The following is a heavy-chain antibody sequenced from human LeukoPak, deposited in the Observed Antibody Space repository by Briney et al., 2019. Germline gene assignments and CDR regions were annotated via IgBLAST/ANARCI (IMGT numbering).Heavy chain of an antibody. J-gene: IGHJ4*02. D-gene: IGHD6-13*01. CDR1: GGTFSSYA. CDR3: ARSQQLVRRYFDY. V-gene: IGHV1-69*06. Sequence: SVKVSCKASGGTFSSYAISWVRQAPGQGLEWMGGIIPIFGTANYAQKFQGRVTITADKSTSTAYMELSSLRSEDTAVYYCARSQQLVRRYFDYWGQGNLVTVSS. CDR2: IIPIFGTA.